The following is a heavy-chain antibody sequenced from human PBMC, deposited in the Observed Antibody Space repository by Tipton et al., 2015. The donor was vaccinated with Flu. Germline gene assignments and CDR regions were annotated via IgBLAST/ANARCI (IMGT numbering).Heavy chain of an antibody. Sequence: SLRLSCTASSFTFSSYWMDWVRQAPGKGLEWVANINQGGSERYYVDSVKGRFTISRDNAKRSLYLQLDSLRAEDTGVYYCSISLNSWGQGTLVTDSS. CDR3: SISLNS. V-gene: IGHV3-7*01. J-gene: IGHJ5*02. CDR2: INQGGSER. CDR1: SFTFSSYW.